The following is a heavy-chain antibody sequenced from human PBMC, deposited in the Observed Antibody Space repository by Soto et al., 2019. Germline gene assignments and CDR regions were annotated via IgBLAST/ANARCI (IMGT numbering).Heavy chain of an antibody. CDR3: AKTGSPYSSSWYQLLDY. J-gene: IGHJ4*02. Sequence: GGSLRLSCAASGFTFSSYGMHWVRQAPGKGLEWVAVISYDGSNKYYADSVKGRFTISRDNSKNTLYLQMNSLRAEDTAVYYCAKTGSPYSSSWYQLLDYWGQGTLVTVSS. V-gene: IGHV3-30*18. CDR1: GFTFSSYG. CDR2: ISYDGSNK. D-gene: IGHD6-13*01.